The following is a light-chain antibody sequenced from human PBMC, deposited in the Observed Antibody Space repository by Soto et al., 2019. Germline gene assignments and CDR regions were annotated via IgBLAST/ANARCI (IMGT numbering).Light chain of an antibody. CDR3: QQGYSTPLT. Sequence: DIQMTQSPSSLSASVGDRVTITCRASQSISSYLNWYQQKPGKAPKLLIYAASSLQSGVPSRFSGSGSGTDFTLTISSVQPEDFAIYYCQQGYSTPLTFGGGTRWIS. J-gene: IGKJ4*01. CDR1: QSISSY. CDR2: AAS. V-gene: IGKV1-39*01.